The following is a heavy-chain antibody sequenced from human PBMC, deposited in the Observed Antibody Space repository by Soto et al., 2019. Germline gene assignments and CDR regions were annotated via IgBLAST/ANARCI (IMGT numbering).Heavy chain of an antibody. CDR3: AKSIAAAEYYYYYGMDV. V-gene: IGHV3-43*01. CDR2: ISWDGGST. Sequence: GGSLRLSCAASGFTFDDYTMHWVRQAPGKGLEWVSLISWDGGSTYYADSVKGRFTISRDNSKNSLYLQMNSLRTEDTALYYCAKSIAAAEYYYYYGMDVWGQGTTVTVSS. J-gene: IGHJ6*02. D-gene: IGHD6-6*01. CDR1: GFTFDDYT.